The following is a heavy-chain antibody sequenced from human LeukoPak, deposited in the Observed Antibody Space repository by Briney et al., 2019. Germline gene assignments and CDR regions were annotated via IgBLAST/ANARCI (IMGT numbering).Heavy chain of an antibody. Sequence: GASVKVSCKASGGTFSSYAISWVRQAPGQGLEWMGGIIPIFGTANYAQKFQGRVTITADKSTSTAYMELSSLRSEDTAVYYCARVGDDYGDLAPIWGQGTMVTVSS. J-gene: IGHJ3*02. CDR3: ARVGDDYGDLAPI. D-gene: IGHD4-17*01. V-gene: IGHV1-69*06. CDR1: GGTFSSYA. CDR2: IIPIFGTA.